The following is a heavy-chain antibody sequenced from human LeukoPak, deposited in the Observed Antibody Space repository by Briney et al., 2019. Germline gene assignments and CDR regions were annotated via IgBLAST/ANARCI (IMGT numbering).Heavy chain of an antibody. D-gene: IGHD2-15*01. CDR1: GYTFTSYG. CDR2: ISAYNGNT. CDR3: ARDDKVEVVVVAATPDWFDP. J-gene: IGHJ5*02. V-gene: IGHV1-18*01. Sequence: ASVNVSCKASGYTFTSYGISGVRQAPGQGLEGMGWISAYNGNTNYAQKLQGRVTMTTYTSTSTAYMELRSLRSDDTAVYYCARDDKVEVVVVAATPDWFDPWGQGTLVTVSS.